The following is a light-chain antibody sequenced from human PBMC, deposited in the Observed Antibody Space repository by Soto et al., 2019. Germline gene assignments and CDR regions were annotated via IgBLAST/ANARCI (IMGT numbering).Light chain of an antibody. CDR3: QRYNYYQSI. J-gene: IGKJ2*01. CDR1: QSITTW. Sequence: DIQMTQSPSTLSASVGDRVTITCRASQSITTWLAWYQQKPGKAPKLLIYKATNLQSGVPSRFSGSGSGTEFSPTISRLEPDDFAKYYCQRYNYYQSIFGQGTKLEIK. V-gene: IGKV1-5*03. CDR2: KAT.